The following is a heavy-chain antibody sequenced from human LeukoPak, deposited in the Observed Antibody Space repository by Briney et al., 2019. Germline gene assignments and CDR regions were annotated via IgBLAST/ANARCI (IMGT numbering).Heavy chain of an antibody. Sequence: PGGSLRLSCVASGFTFSSYWMSWVRQAPGKGLEWVANIKQDGSEKYHVDSVKGRFTISRDNAKNSLYLQMNSLRAEDTAVCYCARRYFDSWGQGTLVTVSS. J-gene: IGHJ4*02. CDR1: GFTFSSYW. CDR2: IKQDGSEK. V-gene: IGHV3-7*01. CDR3: ARRYFDS.